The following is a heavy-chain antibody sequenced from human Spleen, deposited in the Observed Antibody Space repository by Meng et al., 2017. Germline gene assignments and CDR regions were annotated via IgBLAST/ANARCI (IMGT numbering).Heavy chain of an antibody. J-gene: IGHJ4*02. D-gene: IGHD4-11*01. CDR3: ARGPTTMAHDFDY. Sequence: LHEGGAGLLKPSESLSLPCVVSGGSFSDYYWSWIRQPPGKGLEWIGEINHSGSTNYNPSLESRATISVDTSQNNLSLKLSSVTAADSAVYYCARGPTTMAHDFDYWGQGTLVTVSS. V-gene: IGHV4-34*01. CDR1: GGSFSDYY. CDR2: INHSGST.